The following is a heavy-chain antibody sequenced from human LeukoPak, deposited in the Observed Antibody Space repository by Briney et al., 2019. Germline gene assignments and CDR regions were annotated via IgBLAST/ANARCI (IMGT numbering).Heavy chain of an antibody. CDR3: AKVLGTFWYFDL. CDR2: LSGSADGT. J-gene: IGHJ2*01. V-gene: IGHV3-23*01. D-gene: IGHD1-1*01. Sequence: GGSLRLSCAASGFTFSNYAMTWVRQAPGKGLEWVSTLSGSADGTYYADSVKGRFTISRDISKNTLNLQMSSLRVEDTAVYYCAKVLGTFWYFDLWGRGTLVTVSS. CDR1: GFTFSNYA.